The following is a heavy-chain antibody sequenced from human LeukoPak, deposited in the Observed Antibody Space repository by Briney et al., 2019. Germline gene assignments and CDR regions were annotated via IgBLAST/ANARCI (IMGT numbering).Heavy chain of an antibody. Sequence: SETLSLTCAVYGGSFSGYYWSWIRQPPGKGLEWIGEINHSGSTNYNPSLKSRVTISVDTSKNQFSLKLSSVTAADTAVYYCARERRGDTIFAVVTTNWFDPWGQGTLVTVSS. D-gene: IGHD3-3*01. V-gene: IGHV4-34*01. J-gene: IGHJ5*02. CDR2: INHSGST. CDR3: ARERRGDTIFAVVTTNWFDP. CDR1: GGSFSGYY.